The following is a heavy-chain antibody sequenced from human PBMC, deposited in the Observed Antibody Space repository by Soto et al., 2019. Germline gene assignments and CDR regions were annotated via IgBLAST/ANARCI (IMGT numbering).Heavy chain of an antibody. D-gene: IGHD3-10*01. Sequence: EVQLLESGGGLVQPGGSLRLSCAASGFTFSSYAMSWVRQAPGKGLEWVSAISGSGGSTYYADSGKGRFTISRDNSKNTLYLQMNSLRAEDTVVYYCATGRGVNFFYGMDVWGQGATVPVYS. V-gene: IGHV3-23*01. CDR2: ISGSGGST. CDR3: ATGRGVNFFYGMDV. J-gene: IGHJ6*02. CDR1: GFTFSSYA.